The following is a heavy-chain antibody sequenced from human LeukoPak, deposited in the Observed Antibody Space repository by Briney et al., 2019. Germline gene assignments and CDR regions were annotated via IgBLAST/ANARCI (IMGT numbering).Heavy chain of an antibody. V-gene: IGHV3-30-3*01. D-gene: IGHD3-16*01. Sequence: GGSLRLSCAASGFTFSSYAIHWVRQAPGKGLEWVAVISYDGSNKYYADSVKGRFTISRDNSKNTLYLQMNSLRAEDTAVYYCARHYGPWGQGTLVTVSS. CDR3: ARHYGP. CDR2: ISYDGSNK. J-gene: IGHJ4*02. CDR1: GFTFSSYA.